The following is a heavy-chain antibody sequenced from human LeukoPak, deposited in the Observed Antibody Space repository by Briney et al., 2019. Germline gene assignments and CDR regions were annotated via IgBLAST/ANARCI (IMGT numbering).Heavy chain of an antibody. CDR2: IWYDGSNK. Sequence: GRSLRLSCAAFGFTFSSYGMHWVRQAPGKGLEWVAVIWYDGSNKYYADSVKGRFTISRDSSKNTLYLQMNSLRAEDTAVYYCARGEPLGIAARLNYYYGMDVWGQGTTVTVSS. CDR1: GFTFSSYG. V-gene: IGHV3-33*01. J-gene: IGHJ6*02. D-gene: IGHD6-6*01. CDR3: ARGEPLGIAARLNYYYGMDV.